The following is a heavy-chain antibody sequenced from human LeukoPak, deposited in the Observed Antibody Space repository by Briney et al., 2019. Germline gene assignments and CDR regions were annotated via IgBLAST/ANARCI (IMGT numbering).Heavy chain of an antibody. J-gene: IGHJ4*02. D-gene: IGHD3-22*01. Sequence: SETLSLTCTVSGGSVSSGSYYWSWIRQPPGKGLEWIGYIYYSGSTNYNPSLKSRVTISVDTSKNQFSLKLSSVTAADTAVYYCARAPDYYDSSGPEYYFDYWGQGTLVTVSS. CDR3: ARAPDYYDSSGPEYYFDY. CDR2: IYYSGST. V-gene: IGHV4-61*01. CDR1: GGSVSSGSYY.